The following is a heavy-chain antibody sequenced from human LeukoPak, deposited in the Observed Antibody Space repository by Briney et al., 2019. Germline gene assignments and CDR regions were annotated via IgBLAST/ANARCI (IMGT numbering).Heavy chain of an antibody. J-gene: IGHJ4*02. V-gene: IGHV4-59*01. CDR2: IYYSGST. CDR1: AGSLTSYY. Sequence: SETLSLTCTVSAGSLTSYYWSWIRQPPGKGLEWIGYIYYSGSTNYNPSLESRVTISVDTSKNQFSLKLSSVTAADTAVYYCARNFGSSWYYFDYWGQGTLVTVSS. CDR3: ARNFGSSWYYFDY. D-gene: IGHD6-13*01.